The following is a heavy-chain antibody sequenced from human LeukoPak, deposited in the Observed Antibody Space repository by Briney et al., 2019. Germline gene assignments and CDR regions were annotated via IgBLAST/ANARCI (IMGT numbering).Heavy chain of an antibody. CDR2: IYSGGST. CDR1: GFTVNSNY. CDR3: ARDIKSLVPQIGPKYFDY. Sequence: GGSLRLSCAASGFTVNSNYMTWVRQAPGRGLEWVSVIYSGGSTYYADSVKGRFTISRDNSKSTLYLQMNSLRAEDTAVYYCARDIKSLVPQIGPKYFDYWGQGTLVTVSS. J-gene: IGHJ4*02. D-gene: IGHD6-19*01. V-gene: IGHV3-53*01.